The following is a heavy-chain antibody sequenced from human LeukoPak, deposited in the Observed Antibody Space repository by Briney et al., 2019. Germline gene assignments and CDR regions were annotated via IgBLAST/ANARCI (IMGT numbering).Heavy chain of an antibody. V-gene: IGHV4-30-2*01. D-gene: IGHD3-16*01. CDR1: GGSISSGGYS. CDR3: ARGWGGGTYFDY. J-gene: IGHJ4*02. Sequence: SQALSLTCAVSGGSISSGGYSWSWIRQPPGKGLEWIGYIYHSGSTYYNPSPKSRVTISVDRSKNQFSLKLSSVTAADTAVYYCARGWGGGTYFDYWGQGTLVTVSS. CDR2: IYHSGST.